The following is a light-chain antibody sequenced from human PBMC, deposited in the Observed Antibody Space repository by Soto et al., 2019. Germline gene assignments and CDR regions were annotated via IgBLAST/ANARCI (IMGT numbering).Light chain of an antibody. V-gene: IGKV4-1*01. CDR2: WAS. J-gene: IGKJ4*01. CDR1: QSLDTGSKNKTN. Sequence: IGMTRSPDSRAGSPGGGATINGKSSQSLDTGSKNKTNLIWNQQKPGQPPKLLIYWASTRESGVPERFSGSGSGTDFTLTISSLQTEDAAVYFCQQYYSSPVTFGGGTKVEIK. CDR3: QQYYSSPVT.